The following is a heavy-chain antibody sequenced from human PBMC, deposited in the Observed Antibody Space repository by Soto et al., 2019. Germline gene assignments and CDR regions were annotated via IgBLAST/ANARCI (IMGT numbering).Heavy chain of an antibody. Sequence: PSQTLSLTCAISGDSVSSNSAAWNWIRQSPSRGLEWLGRTYFRSKWHYGYAVSVRSRITIKPDTSKNQFSLQSNSVTPEDTAVYYCARSEQWLTTWGQGTLVTVSS. J-gene: IGHJ5*02. D-gene: IGHD6-19*01. CDR3: ARSEQWLTT. CDR2: TYFRSKWHY. V-gene: IGHV6-1*01. CDR1: GDSVSSNSAA.